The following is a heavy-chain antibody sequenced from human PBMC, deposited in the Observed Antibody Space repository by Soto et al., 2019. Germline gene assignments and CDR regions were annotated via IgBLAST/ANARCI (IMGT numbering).Heavy chain of an antibody. V-gene: IGHV4-59*11. CDR2: IHHTGST. Sequence: QVQLQESGPGLVKPSETLSLTCTVSSGSINTHYWSWIRQPPGKGLEWIGYIHHTGSTNYKASLKSRITISVDTSKNQFSLNLSSVTAADTAVYYCARGGWYLDLWGRGTLVTVSS. CDR3: ARGGWYLDL. J-gene: IGHJ2*01. CDR1: SGSINTHY.